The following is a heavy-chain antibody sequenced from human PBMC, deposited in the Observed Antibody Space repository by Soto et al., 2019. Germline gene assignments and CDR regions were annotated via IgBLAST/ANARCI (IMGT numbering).Heavy chain of an antibody. Sequence: QLQLQESGSGLVKPSQTLSLTCAVSGGSISSGGYSWSWIRQPPGKGLEWIGYIYHSGSTYYNPSLKSRVTRSVDRSKNQFALKLSSVTAADTDVYYCAAGGGLPRYYWGQGTLVTVSS. CDR3: AAGGGLPRYY. CDR1: GGSISSGGYS. V-gene: IGHV4-30-2*01. CDR2: IYHSGST. D-gene: IGHD5-12*01. J-gene: IGHJ4*02.